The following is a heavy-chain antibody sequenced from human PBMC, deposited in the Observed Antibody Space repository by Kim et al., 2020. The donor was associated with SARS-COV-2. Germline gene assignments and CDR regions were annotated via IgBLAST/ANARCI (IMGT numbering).Heavy chain of an antibody. D-gene: IGHD3-10*01. CDR2: IYPGDSDT. CDR1: GYSFTSYW. CDR3: ARGEGLWFGELSGYYYYGMDV. Sequence: GESLKISCKGSGYSFTSYWIGWVRQMPGKGLEWMGIIYPGDSDTRYSPSFQGQVTISADKSISTAYLQWSSLKASDTAMYYCARGEGLWFGELSGYYYYGMDVWGQGTTVTVSS. V-gene: IGHV5-51*01. J-gene: IGHJ6*02.